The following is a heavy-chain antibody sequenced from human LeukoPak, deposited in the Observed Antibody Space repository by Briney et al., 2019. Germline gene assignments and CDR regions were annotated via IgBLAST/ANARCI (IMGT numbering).Heavy chain of an antibody. J-gene: IGHJ6*03. CDR2: IYYSGST. CDR1: GGSISSSSYY. V-gene: IGHV4-39*01. CDR3: ARISSYYYYMDV. Sequence: PSETLSLTCTVSGGSISSSSYYWGWIRQPPGKGLEWIGSIYYSGSTYYNPSLKSRVTISVDTSKNQFSLKLSSVTAADTAVYYCARISSYYYYMDVWGKGTTVTISS.